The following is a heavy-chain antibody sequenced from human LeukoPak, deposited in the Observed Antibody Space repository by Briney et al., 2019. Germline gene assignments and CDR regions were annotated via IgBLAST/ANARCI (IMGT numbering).Heavy chain of an antibody. D-gene: IGHD6-13*01. CDR2: IYYCGST. CDR1: GGSISSYY. Sequence: PSGTLSLICTVSGGSISSYYWSWIRQPPGKGLEWSGDIYYCGSTNYNPSLKSRVTISVDTSKNQFSLKLSSVTAADTAVYYCARDRLTYSSLSAYGYMDVWGKGTTVTVSS. V-gene: IGHV4-59*01. CDR3: ARDRLTYSSLSAYGYMDV. J-gene: IGHJ6*03.